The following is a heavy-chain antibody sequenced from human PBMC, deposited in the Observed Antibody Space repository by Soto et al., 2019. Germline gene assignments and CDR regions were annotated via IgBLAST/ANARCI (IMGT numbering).Heavy chain of an antibody. CDR3: ARDRSYPNWFDL. CDR2: INPNSGTT. CDR1: GYTFTSYY. J-gene: IGHJ5*02. D-gene: IGHD3-10*01. Sequence: ASVKVSCKASGYTFTSYYMHWVRQAPGQGLEWMGIINPNSGTTNYAQKFQGRVTMTRDTSTSTVYMELSSLRSEDTAVYYCARDRSYPNWFDLWGQGTLVTVSS. V-gene: IGHV1-46*03.